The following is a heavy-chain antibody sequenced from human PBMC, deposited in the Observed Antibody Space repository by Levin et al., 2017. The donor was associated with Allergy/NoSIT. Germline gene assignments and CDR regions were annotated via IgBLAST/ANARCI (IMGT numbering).Heavy chain of an antibody. V-gene: IGHV3-74*01. J-gene: IGHJ5*02. Sequence: LAGGSLRLSCVASGFTLSYHWVHWVRQAPGKGLVWLSRIYDDGSRINYADSVKGRFTISRDNAKNTVFLQVASLGAEDTAVYYCARGERTGYYVDLWGQGTLVTVSS. CDR3: ARGERTGYYVDL. CDR2: IYDDGSRI. D-gene: IGHD3/OR15-3a*01. CDR1: GFTLSYHW.